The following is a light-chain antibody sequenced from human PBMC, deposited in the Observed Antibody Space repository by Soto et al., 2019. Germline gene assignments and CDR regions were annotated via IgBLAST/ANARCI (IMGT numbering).Light chain of an antibody. CDR3: SSYTKTSSYV. CDR2: DVS. V-gene: IGLV2-14*01. J-gene: IGLJ1*01. CDR1: SSDVGGYKY. Sequence: QSALTQPASVSGSPGQSITISCTGTSSDVGGYKYVSWYQQHPGKAPQLMIYDVSNRPSGVSSRFSGSKSGNTASLTISGLQAEDEADYYCSSYTKTSSYVFGTGTKLTVL.